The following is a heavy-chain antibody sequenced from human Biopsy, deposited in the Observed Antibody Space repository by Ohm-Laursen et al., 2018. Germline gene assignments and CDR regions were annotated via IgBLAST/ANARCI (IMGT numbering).Heavy chain of an antibody. CDR2: NIPILGTG. CDR3: ATKLTGYFHH. D-gene: IGHD3-9*01. J-gene: IGHJ1*01. CDR1: GGTFSNYG. V-gene: IGHV1-69*06. Sequence: SSVKVSCKAPGGTFSNYGVNWARQAPGQGLEWLGGNIPILGTGNYAQKFQDRVTVAADTSTSTATMELRSLRSDDTAVYYCATKLTGYFHHWGQGTLVIVSS.